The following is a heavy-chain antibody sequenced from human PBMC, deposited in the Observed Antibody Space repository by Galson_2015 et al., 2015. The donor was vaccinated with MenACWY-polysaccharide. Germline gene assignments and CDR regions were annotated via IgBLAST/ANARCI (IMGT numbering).Heavy chain of an antibody. CDR1: GYTFTNYG. V-gene: IGHV1-18*01. Sequence: SVKVSCKASGYTFTNYGISWVRQAPGHGLEWMGWISAYTNNTKYAQKLQGRVTMTTDTSTRTAYMELRSLRSDDTAVYFCVRAGGNYYEWILEFAFWGQGTLVTVSS. J-gene: IGHJ4*02. D-gene: IGHD1-26*01. CDR3: VRAGGNYYEWILEFAF. CDR2: ISAYTNNT.